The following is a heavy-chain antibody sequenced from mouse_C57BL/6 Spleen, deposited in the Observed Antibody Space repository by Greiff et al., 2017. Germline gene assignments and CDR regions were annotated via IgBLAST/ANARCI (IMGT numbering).Heavy chain of an antibody. CDR2: IHPNSGST. CDR3: AREENEYDGFDY. D-gene: IGHD2-4*01. Sequence: QVQLKQPGAELVKPGASVKLSCKASGYTFTSYWMHWVKQRPGQGLEWIGMIHPNSGSTNYNEKFKSKATLTVDKSSSTAYMQLSRLTSEDSAVYYCAREENEYDGFDYWGQGTTLTVSS. J-gene: IGHJ2*01. CDR1: GYTFTSYW. V-gene: IGHV1-64*01.